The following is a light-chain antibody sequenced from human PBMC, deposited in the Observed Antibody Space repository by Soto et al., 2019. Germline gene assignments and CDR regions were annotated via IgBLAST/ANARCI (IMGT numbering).Light chain of an antibody. Sequence: QSVLTQPPSVSGTPGQGVTISCSGGSSNIATNYVYWYQLLPGTAPNLVIFSNTIRPPRVPDRFSGSKSGASASLVISGLGSEDEADYFCASWDDTLVGWVFGGGTKVTVL. CDR3: ASWDDTLVGWV. CDR1: SSNIATNY. J-gene: IGLJ3*02. V-gene: IGLV1-47*02. CDR2: SNT.